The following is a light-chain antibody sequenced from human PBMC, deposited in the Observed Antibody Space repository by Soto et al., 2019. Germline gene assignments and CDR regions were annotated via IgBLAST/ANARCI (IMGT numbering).Light chain of an antibody. V-gene: IGKV1-9*01. Sequence: DIQLTQSPSFLSASVGDRVTITCRASQGISSYLAWYQQQPGKAPKLLIYAAFTLQSGVPSRFSGSGSGTDFTLKISRVEAEDVGVYYCMQALQTQTFGQGTKVDIK. J-gene: IGKJ1*01. CDR1: QGISSY. CDR3: MQALQTQT. CDR2: AAF.